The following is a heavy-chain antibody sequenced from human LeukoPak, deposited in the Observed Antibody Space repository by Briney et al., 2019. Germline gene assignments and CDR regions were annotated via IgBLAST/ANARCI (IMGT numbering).Heavy chain of an antibody. Sequence: GGSLRLSCAASGFTFSTYGMHWVRQAPGKGLEWVAFIRFDGSTKYYADSVKGRFTISRDNSKNTLYLQLNSLRAEDTAVYYCAKEGVLLRGGAFAIWGLGTMVTASS. J-gene: IGHJ3*02. CDR3: AKEGVLLRGGAFAI. CDR2: IRFDGSTK. D-gene: IGHD3-10*01. CDR1: GFTFSTYG. V-gene: IGHV3-30*02.